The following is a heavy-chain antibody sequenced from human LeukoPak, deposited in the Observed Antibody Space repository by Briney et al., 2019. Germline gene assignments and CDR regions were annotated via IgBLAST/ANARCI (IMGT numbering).Heavy chain of an antibody. D-gene: IGHD1-26*01. CDR1: GFTFSSYS. Sequence: GGSLRLSCAASGFTFSSYSMNWVRPAPGKGLEWVSSISSSSSYIYYADSVKGRFTISRDNAKNSLYLQMNSLRAEDTAVYYRAREGGSYKRVYDYWGQGTLVTVSS. J-gene: IGHJ4*02. CDR2: ISSSSSYI. V-gene: IGHV3-21*01. CDR3: AREGGSYKRVYDY.